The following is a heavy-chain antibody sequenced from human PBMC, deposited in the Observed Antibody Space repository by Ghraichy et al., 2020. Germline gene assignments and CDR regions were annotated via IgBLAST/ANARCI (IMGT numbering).Heavy chain of an antibody. CDR1: GFTFSSYA. D-gene: IGHD4-17*01. CDR2: ISSNGGST. V-gene: IGHV3-64D*06. CDR3: VKDPHTVPPGY. Sequence: GESLNISCSASGFTFSSYAMHWVRQAPGKGLEYVSAISSNGGSTYYADSVKGRFTISRDNSKNTLYLQMSSLRAEDTAVYYCVKDPHTVPPGYWGQGTLVTVSS. J-gene: IGHJ4*02.